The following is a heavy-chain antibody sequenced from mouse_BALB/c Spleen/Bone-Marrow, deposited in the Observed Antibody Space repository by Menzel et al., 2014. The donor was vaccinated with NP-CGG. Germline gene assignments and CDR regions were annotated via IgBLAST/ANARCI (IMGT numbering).Heavy chain of an antibody. J-gene: IGHJ2*01. D-gene: IGHD1-1*01. CDR3: AREDYYGSSYFDY. CDR1: GYTFSSYW. V-gene: IGHV1-9*01. CDR2: ILPGSGST. Sequence: QVQLQQSGAELMKPGASVKISCKATGYTFSSYWIEWVKQRPGHGLEWIGEILPGSGSTIYNEKFKGKATFTADTSSNTAYMQLSSLTSEDSAVYYCAREDYYGSSYFDYGGQGTTLTVAS.